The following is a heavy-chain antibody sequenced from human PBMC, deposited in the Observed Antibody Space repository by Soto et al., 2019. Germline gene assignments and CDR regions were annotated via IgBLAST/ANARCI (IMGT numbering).Heavy chain of an antibody. J-gene: IGHJ4*02. CDR3: AKDPRAHYYDSSGYYN. CDR1: GFTFSSYA. V-gene: IGHV3-23*01. CDR2: ISGSGGST. D-gene: IGHD3-22*01. Sequence: GGSLRLSCAASGFTFSSYAMSWVRQAPGKVLEWVSAISGSGGSTYYADAVKGRFTISRDNSKNTLYLQMNSLRAEDTAVYYCAKDPRAHYYDSSGYYNWGQGTLVTVSS.